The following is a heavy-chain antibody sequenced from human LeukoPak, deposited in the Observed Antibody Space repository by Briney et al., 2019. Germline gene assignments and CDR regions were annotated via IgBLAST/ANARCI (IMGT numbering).Heavy chain of an antibody. CDR2: TNSDGNST. D-gene: IGHD6-19*01. Sequence: PGGSPRLSCAASGFTFSSYWMHWVRQPPGKGLVWVSRTNSDGNSTRYADSVKGRFTISRDNAKNTLYLQMNSLRAEDTAVYYCASLYSSGWEGPYGMDVWGQGTTVTVSS. CDR1: GFTFSSYW. J-gene: IGHJ6*02. V-gene: IGHV3-74*01. CDR3: ASLYSSGWEGPYGMDV.